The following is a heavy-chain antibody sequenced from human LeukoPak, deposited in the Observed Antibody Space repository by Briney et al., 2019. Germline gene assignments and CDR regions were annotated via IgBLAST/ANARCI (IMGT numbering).Heavy chain of an antibody. CDR3: ATLGIYDFWSGEVYGMDV. V-gene: IGHV3-30*03. CDR2: ISYDGSNK. D-gene: IGHD3-3*01. Sequence: PGGSLRLSCAASGFTFSSYRMYWVRQAPGKGLEWVAVISYDGSNKYYADSVKGRFTISRDNSKNTLYLQMNSLRAEDTAVYYCATLGIYDFWSGEVYGMDVWGQGTTVTVSS. CDR1: GFTFSSYR. J-gene: IGHJ6*02.